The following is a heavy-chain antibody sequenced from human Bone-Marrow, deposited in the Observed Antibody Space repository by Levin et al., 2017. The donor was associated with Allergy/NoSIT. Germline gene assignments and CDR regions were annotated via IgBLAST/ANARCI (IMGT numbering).Heavy chain of an antibody. CDR2: ISSSATNI. V-gene: IGHV3-11*01. CDR1: GFTFSDYY. CDR3: ARGADWFDP. Sequence: GGSLRLSCAASGFTFSDYYMTWIRQTPGKGLEWVSYISSSATNIYYADSVKGRFTISRDNAKNSLFLQMNSLRAADTAVYYCARGADWFDPWGQGTLVTVSS. J-gene: IGHJ5*02.